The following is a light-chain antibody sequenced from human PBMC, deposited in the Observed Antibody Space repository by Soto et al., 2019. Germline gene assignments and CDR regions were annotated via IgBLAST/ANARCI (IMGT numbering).Light chain of an antibody. V-gene: IGKV1-39*01. Sequence: IQMTQSPSSLSASIGDRVTITCRASQTISSYLNWYQQKPGKAPKLLIYASSSLQSGVPSRFSGRGSGTDFTLTISRLQPEDFASYYCQQSYGTPVTFGGGTKVEIK. CDR3: QQSYGTPVT. J-gene: IGKJ4*01. CDR2: ASS. CDR1: QTISSY.